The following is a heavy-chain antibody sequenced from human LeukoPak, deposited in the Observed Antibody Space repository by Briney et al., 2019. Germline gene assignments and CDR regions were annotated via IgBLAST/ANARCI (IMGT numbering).Heavy chain of an antibody. V-gene: IGHV4-34*01. CDR3: ARDYFEVAGFDY. Sequence: SETLSLTCAVYGGSFSGYYWSWIRQPPGKGLEWIGEINHSGSTNYNPSLKSRVTISVDTSKNQFSLQLNSVTPEDTAVYYCARDYFEVAGFDYWGQGTLVTVSS. CDR1: GGSFSGYY. CDR2: INHSGST. J-gene: IGHJ4*02. D-gene: IGHD3-9*01.